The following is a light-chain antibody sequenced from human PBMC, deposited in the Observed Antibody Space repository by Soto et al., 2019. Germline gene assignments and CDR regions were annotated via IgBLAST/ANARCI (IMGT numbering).Light chain of an antibody. Sequence: QSALTKPASVSGSPGQSITISCTGTSSNVGSYNLDSWYQQHPGKAPQLMIYEVSKRPSGVSNRFSGSKSGNTASLTISGLQAEDDADYYCCSYAGCSTFLYVFGTGTKVTVL. CDR3: CSYAGCSTFLYV. V-gene: IGLV2-23*02. J-gene: IGLJ1*01. CDR2: EVS. CDR1: SSNVGSYNL.